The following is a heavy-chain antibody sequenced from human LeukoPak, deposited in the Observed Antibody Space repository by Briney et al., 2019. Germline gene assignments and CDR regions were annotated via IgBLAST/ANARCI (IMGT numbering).Heavy chain of an antibody. J-gene: IGHJ3*02. CDR2: INPSGGST. D-gene: IGHD2-15*01. CDR3: ARDVVRYCSGGSCGDAFDI. V-gene: IGHV1-46*01. CDR1: GYIFTSYN. Sequence: ASVKVSCKASGYIFTSYNIYWVRQAPGQGLEWMGIINPSGGSTNYAQKFQGRVTMTRGTSTSTVYMELSSLRSDDTAVYYCARDVVRYCSGGSCGDAFDIWGQGTMVTVSS.